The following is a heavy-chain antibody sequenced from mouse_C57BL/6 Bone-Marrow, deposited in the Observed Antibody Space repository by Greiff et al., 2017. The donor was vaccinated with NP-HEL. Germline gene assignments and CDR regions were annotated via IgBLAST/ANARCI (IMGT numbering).Heavy chain of an antibody. CDR2: FHPYNDDT. CDR1: GYTFTTYP. V-gene: IGHV1-47*01. D-gene: IGHD4-1*01. Sequence: QVQLQQSGAELVKPGASVKMSCKASGYTFTTYPIEWMKQNHGKSLEWIGNFHPYNDDTKYNEKFKGKATLTADKSSSTAYMQFSSLTSEDSAIYYCAGYGAGTLAYWGQGTPLTVSS. CDR3: AGYGAGTLAY. J-gene: IGHJ2*01.